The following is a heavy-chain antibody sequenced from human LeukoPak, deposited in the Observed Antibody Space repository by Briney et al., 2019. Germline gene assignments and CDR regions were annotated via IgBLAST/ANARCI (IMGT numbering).Heavy chain of an antibody. Sequence: GGSLRLSCAASGFTFSRFWMYWVRHAPGKGLEWVSAMSGSGYYTYYVESVKGRFTISRDNSKDTLYLHMNSLRADDTAVYYCAKMEGQRLYDYCMDVWGRGTTVTVSS. CDR2: MSGSGYYT. CDR1: GFTFSRFW. D-gene: IGHD3-3*01. V-gene: IGHV3-23*01. CDR3: AKMEGQRLYDYCMDV. J-gene: IGHJ6*03.